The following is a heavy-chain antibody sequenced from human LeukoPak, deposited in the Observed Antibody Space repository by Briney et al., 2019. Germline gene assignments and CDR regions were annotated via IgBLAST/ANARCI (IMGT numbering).Heavy chain of an antibody. CDR3: AKEGSPKEKLHLGVVIGGFFDY. J-gene: IGHJ4*02. Sequence: GGSLRLSCAASGFTFSSYWMSWVRQAPGKGLEWVAFIRYDGSNKYYADSVKGRFTISRDNSKNTLYLQMNSLRAEDTAVYYCAKEGSPKEKLHLGVVIGGFFDYWGQGTLVTVSS. CDR1: GFTFSSYW. CDR2: IRYDGSNK. V-gene: IGHV3-30*02. D-gene: IGHD3-3*01.